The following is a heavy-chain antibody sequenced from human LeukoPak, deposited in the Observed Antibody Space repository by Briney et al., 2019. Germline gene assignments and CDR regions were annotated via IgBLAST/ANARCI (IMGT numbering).Heavy chain of an antibody. CDR3: AKDRGWLVPQYYFDY. CDR1: GFTFDDYA. V-gene: IGHV3-9*01. J-gene: IGHJ4*02. Sequence: GRSLRLSCAASGFTFDDYAMHWVRQAPGKGLEWVSGISWNSGSIGYADSVKGRFTISRDNAKNSLYLQMSSLRAEDTALYYCAKDRGWLVPQYYFDYWGQGTLVTVSS. D-gene: IGHD6-19*01. CDR2: ISWNSGSI.